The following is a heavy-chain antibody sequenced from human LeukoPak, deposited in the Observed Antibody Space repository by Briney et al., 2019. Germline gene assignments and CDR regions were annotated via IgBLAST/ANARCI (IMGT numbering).Heavy chain of an antibody. CDR2: IYYSGST. V-gene: IGHV4-61*05. D-gene: IGHD3-22*01. J-gene: IGHJ4*02. CDR1: GGSISSSSYY. Sequence: PSETLSLTCTVSGGSISSSSYYWGWIRQPPGKGLEWIGYIYYSGSTNYNPSLKSRVTISVDTSKNQFSLKLSSVTAADTAVYYCARMIRLYYDSQIDYWGQGTLVTVSS. CDR3: ARMIRLYYDSQIDY.